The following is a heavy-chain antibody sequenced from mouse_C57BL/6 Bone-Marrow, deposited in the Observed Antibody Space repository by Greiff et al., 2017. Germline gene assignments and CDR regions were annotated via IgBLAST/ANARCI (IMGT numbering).Heavy chain of an antibody. V-gene: IGHV1-72*01. CDR2: IDPNSGGT. CDR1: GYTFTSYW. J-gene: IGHJ4*01. D-gene: IGHD2-5*01. Sequence: VQLQQSGAELARPGASVKLSCKASGYTFTSYWMHWVKQRPGRGLEWIGRIDPNSGGTKYNEKFKSKATLTVDKPSSTAYMQLSSLTSEDSAVYYCARCSNYDLYAMDYWGQGTSVTVSS. CDR3: ARCSNYDLYAMDY.